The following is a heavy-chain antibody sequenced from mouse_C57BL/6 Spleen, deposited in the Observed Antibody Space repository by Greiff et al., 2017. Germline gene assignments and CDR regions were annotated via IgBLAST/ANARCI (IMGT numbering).Heavy chain of an antibody. V-gene: IGHV1-5*01. CDR2: IYPGNSDT. Sequence: DVQLQESGTVLARPGASVKMSCKTSGYTFTSYWMHWVKQRPGQGLEWIGAIYPGNSDTSYNQKFKGKAKLTAVTSASTAYMELSSLTNEDSAVYYCTRKYDYDVYYAMDYWGQGTSVTVSS. J-gene: IGHJ4*01. D-gene: IGHD2-4*01. CDR3: TRKYDYDVYYAMDY. CDR1: GYTFTSYW.